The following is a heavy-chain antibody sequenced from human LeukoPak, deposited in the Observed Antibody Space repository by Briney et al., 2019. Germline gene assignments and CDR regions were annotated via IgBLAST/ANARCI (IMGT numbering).Heavy chain of an antibody. CDR1: GYTITSYD. CDR2: MNPNSGNT. J-gene: IGHJ4*02. CDR3: ARYSPGGGSFDY. V-gene: IGHV1-8*01. D-gene: IGHD3-16*01. Sequence: ASVKVSCKASGYTITSYDINWVRQATGQGLEWMGWMNPNSGNTGYAQKFQGRVTMTRNTSISTAYMELSSLRSEDTAVYYCARYSPGGGSFDYWGQGTLVTVSS.